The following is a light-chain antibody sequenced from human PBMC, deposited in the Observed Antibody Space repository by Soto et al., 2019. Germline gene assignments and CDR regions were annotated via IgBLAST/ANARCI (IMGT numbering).Light chain of an antibody. J-gene: IGKJ2*01. CDR2: DAS. Sequence: EIVLTQSPATLSLSPGERATLSCRASQSVSSYLAWYQQKPGQAPRLLIYDASNRATGIPARFSGSGSGTDFTLTISSLEPEDFAVYYCQHRINWPTFGQGTKLEIK. V-gene: IGKV3-11*01. CDR1: QSVSSY. CDR3: QHRINWPT.